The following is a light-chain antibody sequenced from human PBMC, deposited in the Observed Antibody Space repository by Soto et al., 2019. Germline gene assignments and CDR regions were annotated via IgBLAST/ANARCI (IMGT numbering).Light chain of an antibody. V-gene: IGKV1-12*02. CDR2: TAS. J-gene: IGKJ3*01. Sequence: DIQLTQSPASVSAAVGDRINISCRASQPIKTWLAWYQQKPGKGPKLPIYTASTLETGVPSRFSGSGSGTDFTLTISSLQPEDAAIYSCQQAASFPFTFGPGAKV. CDR1: QPIKTW. CDR3: QQAASFPFT.